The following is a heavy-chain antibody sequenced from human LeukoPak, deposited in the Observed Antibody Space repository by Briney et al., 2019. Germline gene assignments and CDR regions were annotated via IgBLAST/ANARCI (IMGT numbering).Heavy chain of an antibody. Sequence: PSETLSLTCTVSGGSIRSSSYYWSWIRQPPGKGLEWIGYIYYSGSTNYNPSLKSRVTISVDTSKNQFSLKLSSVTAADTAIYYCAREVGIWAFDIWGQGTTVTVSS. CDR3: AREVGIWAFDI. CDR2: IYYSGST. J-gene: IGHJ3*02. V-gene: IGHV4-61*01. CDR1: GGSIRSSSYY. D-gene: IGHD6-13*01.